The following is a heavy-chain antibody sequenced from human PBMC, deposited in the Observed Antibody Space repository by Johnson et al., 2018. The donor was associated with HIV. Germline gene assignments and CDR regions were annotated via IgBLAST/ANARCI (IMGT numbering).Heavy chain of an antibody. D-gene: IGHD6-6*01. CDR1: GLTVTDNY. V-gene: IGHV3-66*01. CDR2: LYSDGRT. J-gene: IGHJ3*02. CDR3: ARAAAARSSGHDAFDI. Sequence: EVQLVESGGGLVQPGGSLRLSCAASGLTVTDNYISWVRLAPGKGLEWVSLLYSDGRTFYADSVKGRFTISRDNSKNTVYLQMSSLRAEDTALYYCARAAAARSSGHDAFDIWGQGTMVTVSS.